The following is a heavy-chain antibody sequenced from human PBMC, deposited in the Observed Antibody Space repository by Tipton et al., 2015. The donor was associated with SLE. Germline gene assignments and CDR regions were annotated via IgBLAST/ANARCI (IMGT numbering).Heavy chain of an antibody. CDR1: GGSISIYY. CDR3: VVCSSSSCSYFDY. D-gene: IGHD2-2*01. J-gene: IGHJ4*02. CDR2: FYPSGSA. V-gene: IGHV4-4*07. Sequence: TLSLTCKVSGGSISIYYWSWIRQSAGKGLVWIGRFYPSGSANYNPSLESRVTMSTNTSKNQFSLRLTSVTAADTAVYYCVVCSSSSCSYFDYWGQGRLVTVSS.